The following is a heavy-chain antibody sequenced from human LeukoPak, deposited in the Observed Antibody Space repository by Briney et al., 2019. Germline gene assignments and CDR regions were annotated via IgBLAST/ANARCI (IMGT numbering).Heavy chain of an antibody. D-gene: IGHD1-26*01. CDR3: AKGYGWEASYYYYYMDV. J-gene: IGHJ6*03. CDR1: GFTFSSYG. CDR2: IRYDGSNK. V-gene: IGHV3-30*02. Sequence: PGGSLRLSCAASGFTFSSYGMHWVRQAPGKGLEWVAFIRYDGSNKYYADSVKGRFTISRDNSKNTLYLQMKSLRTEDTAMYYCAKGYGWEASYYYYYMDVWGKGTTVTISS.